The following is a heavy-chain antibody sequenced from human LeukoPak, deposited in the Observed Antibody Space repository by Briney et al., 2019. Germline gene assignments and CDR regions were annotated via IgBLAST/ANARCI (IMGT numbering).Heavy chain of an antibody. V-gene: IGHV1-18*04. CDR3: ARDFPIVVVPAAMRDYYGMDV. CDR1: GYTLTSYG. Sequence: ASVKVSCKASGYTLTSYGISWVRQAPGQGLEWMGWISAYNGNTNYAQKLQGRVTMTTDTSTSTAYMELRSLRSDNTAVYYCARDFPIVVVPAAMRDYYGMDVWGKGTTVTVSS. J-gene: IGHJ6*04. D-gene: IGHD2-2*01. CDR2: ISAYNGNT.